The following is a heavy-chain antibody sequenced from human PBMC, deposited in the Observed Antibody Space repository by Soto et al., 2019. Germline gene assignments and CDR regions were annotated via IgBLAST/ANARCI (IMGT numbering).Heavy chain of an antibody. V-gene: IGHV3-30*18. CDR1: GFTFSSYG. Sequence: QVQLVESGGGVVQTGRYLRLSCAASGFTFSSYGMHWVRQAPGKGLEWVAVISYDGSNKYYADSVKGRFTISRDNSKNTLYLQMNSLRAEDTAVYYCAKTRHYYYDSSGYRDINYWGQGTLVTVSS. D-gene: IGHD3-22*01. J-gene: IGHJ4*02. CDR2: ISYDGSNK. CDR3: AKTRHYYYDSSGYRDINY.